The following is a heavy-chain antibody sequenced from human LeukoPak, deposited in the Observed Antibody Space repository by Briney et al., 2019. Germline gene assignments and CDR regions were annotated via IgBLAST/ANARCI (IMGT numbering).Heavy chain of an antibody. CDR2: IYYSGST. CDR3: AGTPGYDFWSGYLPYYYGMDV. J-gene: IGHJ6*02. V-gene: IGHV4-59*08. CDR1: GGSINSYY. Sequence: SETLSLTCTVSGGSINSYYWRWIRQPPGKGLEWIGYIYYSGSTNYNPSLKSRVTISVDTSKNQFSLKLSSVTAADTAVYYCAGTPGYDFWSGYLPYYYGMDVWGQGTTVTVSS. D-gene: IGHD3-3*01.